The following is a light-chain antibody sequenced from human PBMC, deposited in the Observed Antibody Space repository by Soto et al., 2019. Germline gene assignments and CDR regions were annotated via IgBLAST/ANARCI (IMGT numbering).Light chain of an antibody. V-gene: IGKV3-15*01. Sequence: EMVMTQSPVTLSVSPGERATLSCRASQSVSSYLAWYQQKRGQAPRLLIYSASTRATGIPARFSGSGSGTEFILTISRLEPEDFAVYYCQQYGHSPRTFGQGTKVDI. CDR1: QSVSSY. CDR3: QQYGHSPRT. CDR2: SAS. J-gene: IGKJ1*01.